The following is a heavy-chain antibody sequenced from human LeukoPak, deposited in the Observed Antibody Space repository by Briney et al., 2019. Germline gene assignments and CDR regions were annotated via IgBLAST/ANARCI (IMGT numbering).Heavy chain of an antibody. CDR3: AKGVIVVVDGDYYYYMDV. D-gene: IGHD2-2*01. J-gene: IGHJ6*03. Sequence: GASVKVSCKASGGTFSSYAISWVRQSPGQGLEWMGEIIPIFGTANYAQKFQGRVTITTDESTSTAYMELSSLRSEDTAVYYCAKGVIVVVDGDYYYYMDVWGKGTTVTVSS. CDR2: IIPIFGTA. V-gene: IGHV1-69*05. CDR1: GGTFSSYA.